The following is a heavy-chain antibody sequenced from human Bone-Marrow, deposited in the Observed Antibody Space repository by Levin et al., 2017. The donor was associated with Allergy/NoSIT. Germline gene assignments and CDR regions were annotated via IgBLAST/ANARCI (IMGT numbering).Heavy chain of an antibody. CDR1: GGSFSGYS. V-gene: IGHV4-34*01. CDR2: INHSGST. Sequence: SETLSLTCAVYGGSFSGYSWSWIRQPPGKGLEWIGEINHSGSTNYNPSLKSRVTISVDTSKNQFSLKLSSVTAADTAVYYYARGHVAAVYYGMDVWGQGTTVTVSS. CDR3: ARGHVAAVYYGMDV. J-gene: IGHJ6*02. D-gene: IGHD6-13*01.